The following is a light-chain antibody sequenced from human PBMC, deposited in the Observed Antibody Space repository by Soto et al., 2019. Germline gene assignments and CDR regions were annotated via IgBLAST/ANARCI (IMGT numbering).Light chain of an antibody. V-gene: IGKV3-11*01. CDR2: DAS. Sequence: EIVSIQSPATLSLSPGERATLPCRASQSVGSYLAWYQHKPGQAPRLLISDASNRATGIPARFSGSGSETDFTLTISSLEPEDSAVYYCQQYNNWPPYTFGQGTKLEIK. CDR3: QQYNNWPPYT. J-gene: IGKJ2*01. CDR1: QSVGSY.